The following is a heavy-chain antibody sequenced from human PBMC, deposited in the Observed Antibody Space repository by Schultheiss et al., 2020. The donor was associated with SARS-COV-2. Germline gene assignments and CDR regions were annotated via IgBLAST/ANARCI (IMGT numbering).Heavy chain of an antibody. CDR2: ISWNSGSI. D-gene: IGHD2-15*01. CDR3: ARGLGYCSGGSCLDAFDI. V-gene: IGHV3-9*01. J-gene: IGHJ3*02. CDR1: GFTFDDYA. Sequence: GGSLRLSCAASGFTFDDYAMHWVRQAPGKGLEWVSGISWNSGSIGYADSVKGRFTISRDNAKNSLYLQMNSLRAEDTAVYYCARGLGYCSGGSCLDAFDIWGQGTMVTVSS.